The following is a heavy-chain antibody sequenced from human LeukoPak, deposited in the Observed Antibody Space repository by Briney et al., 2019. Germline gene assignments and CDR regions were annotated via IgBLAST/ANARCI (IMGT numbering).Heavy chain of an antibody. CDR2: ISDSGRST. Sequence: GGSLRLSCAASGFTFSSYAMTLVRQAPGKGLEWVSAISDSGRSTYYADSVKGRFTISRDVSKSTLYLQMNSLRAEDTALYYCAKGQRWELPLDFWGQGTLVTVSS. D-gene: IGHD2-15*01. V-gene: IGHV3-23*01. CDR1: GFTFSSYA. CDR3: AKGQRWELPLDF. J-gene: IGHJ4*02.